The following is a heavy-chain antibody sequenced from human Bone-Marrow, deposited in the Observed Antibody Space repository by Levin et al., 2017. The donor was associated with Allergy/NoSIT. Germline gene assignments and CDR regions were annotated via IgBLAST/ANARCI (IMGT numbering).Heavy chain of an antibody. V-gene: IGHV3-48*02. CDR2: ISSTGTTT. CDR3: ARENHGNSSLWYYNGMDV. CDR1: GLSFARYS. D-gene: IGHD2-21*01. J-gene: IGHJ6*02. Sequence: GESLKISCAASGLSFARYSMNWVRQAPGKGLEWIAYISSTGTTTYYAESVKGRLTISRDNVKKSLFLEMNSLRDEDTAVYFCARENHGNSSLWYYNGMDVWGQGTTVTVSS.